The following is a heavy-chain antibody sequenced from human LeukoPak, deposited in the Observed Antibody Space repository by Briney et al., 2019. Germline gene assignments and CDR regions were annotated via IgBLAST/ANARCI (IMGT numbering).Heavy chain of an antibody. D-gene: IGHD3-9*01. CDR3: AKGVLRYFDWLLYYDY. Sequence: GGSLRLSCAASEFTFSSYWMHWVRQAPGKGLVWVSRINSDGSITTYADSVKGRFTISRDNSENTLYLQMNSLRAEDTAVYYCAKGVLRYFDWLLYYDYWGQGTLVTVSS. V-gene: IGHV3-74*01. CDR2: INSDGSIT. CDR1: EFTFSSYW. J-gene: IGHJ4*02.